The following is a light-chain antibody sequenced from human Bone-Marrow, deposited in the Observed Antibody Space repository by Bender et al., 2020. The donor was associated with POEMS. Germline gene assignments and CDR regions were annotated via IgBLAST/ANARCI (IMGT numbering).Light chain of an antibody. J-gene: IGLJ2*01. CDR3: QSWGSNTAV. V-gene: IGLV3-1*01. CDR1: KLGDKY. Sequence: SYELTQPPSVSVSPGQTASITCSGDKLGDKYACWYQQKPGQSPVVVIYQDTKRPSGIPERFSGSTSGNTASLTISGSQTMDEADYYCQSWGSNTAVFGGGTKLTGL. CDR2: QDT.